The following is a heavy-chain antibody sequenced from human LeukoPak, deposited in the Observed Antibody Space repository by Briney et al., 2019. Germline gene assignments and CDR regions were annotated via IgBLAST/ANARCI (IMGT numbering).Heavy chain of an antibody. CDR3: ARARIAAAGTVYYSYYGLDV. CDR2: MYYSGST. V-gene: IGHV4-30-4*01. CDR1: GGSISSGDFY. J-gene: IGHJ6*02. Sequence: SETLSLTCTVSGGSISSGDFYWSWIRQPPGKGLEWIGYMYYSGSTNYNPSLKSRVTISIDTSKNQFFLKLSSVTAADTAVYHCARARIAAAGTVYYSYYGLDVWGQGTTVTVSS. D-gene: IGHD6-13*01.